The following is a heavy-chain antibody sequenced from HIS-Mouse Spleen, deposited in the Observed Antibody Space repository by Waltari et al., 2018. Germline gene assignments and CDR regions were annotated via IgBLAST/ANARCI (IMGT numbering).Heavy chain of an antibody. V-gene: IGHV4-34*01. J-gene: IGHJ4*02. CDR2: ITHSGST. D-gene: IGHD6-6*01. CDR3: ARGLAARFDY. Sequence: QVQLQQWGAGLLKPSETLSLTCAVYGGSFSGYYWSWIRQPPGKGLEWIGEITHSGSTNYNPSRRSGVTISVDTSKNQFSLKLSSVTAADTAVYYCARGLAARFDYWGQGTLVTVSS. CDR1: GGSFSGYY.